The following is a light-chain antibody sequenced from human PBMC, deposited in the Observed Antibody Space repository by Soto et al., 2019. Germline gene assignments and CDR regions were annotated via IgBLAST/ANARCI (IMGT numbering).Light chain of an antibody. J-gene: IGKJ3*01. V-gene: IGKV3-20*01. CDR1: QRVNSNY. CDR3: QQYTASSGIFT. Sequence: VLTQSPGTLSLSPGERATLSCRASQRVNSNYFAWYQQKPGQAPRLLVFGASTRATGIPDRFSGSGSGTDFILTISRVEPEDFAVYCCQQYTASSGIFTFGPGTRVDLK. CDR2: GAS.